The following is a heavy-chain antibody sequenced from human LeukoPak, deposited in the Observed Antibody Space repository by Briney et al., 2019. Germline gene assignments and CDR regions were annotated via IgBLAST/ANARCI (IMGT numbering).Heavy chain of an antibody. CDR2: IYTSGST. CDR1: GGSISSYY. D-gene: IGHD6-19*01. CDR3: ARESLSGIAVAGTLSFDY. Sequence: SETMSLTCTVSGGSISSYYWSWIRQPAGKGLEWIGRIYTSGSTNYNPSLKSRVTMSVDTSKNQFSLKLSSVTAADTAVYYCARESLSGIAVAGTLSFDYWGQGTLVTVSS. V-gene: IGHV4-4*07. J-gene: IGHJ4*02.